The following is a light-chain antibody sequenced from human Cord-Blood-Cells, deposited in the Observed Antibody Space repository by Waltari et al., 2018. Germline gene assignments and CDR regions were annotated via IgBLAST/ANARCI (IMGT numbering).Light chain of an antibody. CDR2: AAS. V-gene: IGKV1-27*01. Sequence: DIQMTQSPSSLSAPVGDRVTITCRASQGISNYLAWYQQKPGKVPKLLIYAASTLQSGVPSRFSGSGSGTDFTLTISSLQPEDVATYYCQKYNSAPPVTFGPGTKVDIK. J-gene: IGKJ3*01. CDR3: QKYNSAPPVT. CDR1: QGISNY.